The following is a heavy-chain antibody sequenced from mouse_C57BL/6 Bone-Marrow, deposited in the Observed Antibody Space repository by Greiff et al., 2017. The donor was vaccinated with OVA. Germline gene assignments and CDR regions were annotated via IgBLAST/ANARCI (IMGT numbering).Heavy chain of an antibody. CDR2: IYPGSGNT. D-gene: IGHD2-4*01. V-gene: IGHV1-76*01. CDR3: ARGRLRPFDY. CDR1: GYTFTDYY. Sequence: VQLQQSGAELVRPGASVKLSCKASGYTFTDYYINWVKQRPGQGLEWIARIYPGSGNTYYNEKFKGKATLTAEKSSSTAYMQLSSLTAEDSAVEFCARGRLRPFDYWGQGTTLTVSS. J-gene: IGHJ2*01.